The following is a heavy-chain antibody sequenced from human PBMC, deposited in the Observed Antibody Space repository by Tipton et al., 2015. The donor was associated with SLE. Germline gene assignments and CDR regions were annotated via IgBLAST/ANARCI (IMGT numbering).Heavy chain of an antibody. V-gene: IGHV4-59*12. Sequence: TLSLTCTVSGGSISSYYWSWIRQPPGKGLEWIGYIYYSGSTNYNPSLKSRLTISLDTSKNQFSLNLSSVTAADTAVYFCARDSSGYYHFDYWGQGTLVTVSS. CDR3: ARDSSGYYHFDY. J-gene: IGHJ4*02. CDR2: IYYSGST. CDR1: GGSISSYY. D-gene: IGHD3-22*01.